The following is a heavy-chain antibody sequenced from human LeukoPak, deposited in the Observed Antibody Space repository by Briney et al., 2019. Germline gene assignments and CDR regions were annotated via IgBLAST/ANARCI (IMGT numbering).Heavy chain of an antibody. Sequence: PGGSLRLSCAASGFTFSTYAMHWVRQAPGKGLEWVANIKKDGSEKSYVDSVRGRFTISRDNAKNSLYLQMSSLRVEDTAVYYCVRDHGVYWGQGTLVTVSS. V-gene: IGHV3-7*01. J-gene: IGHJ4*02. CDR2: IKKDGSEK. CDR3: VRDHGVY. D-gene: IGHD3-3*01. CDR1: GFTFSTYA.